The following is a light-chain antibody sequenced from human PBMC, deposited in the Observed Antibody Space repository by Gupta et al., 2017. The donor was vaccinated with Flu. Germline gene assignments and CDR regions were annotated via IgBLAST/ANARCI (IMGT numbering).Light chain of an antibody. CDR1: QSISSY. CDR3: QQSYSARRT. J-gene: IGKJ1*01. CDR2: AAS. V-gene: IGKV1-39*01. Sequence: DIQMTQPLSSLPAFVGDRVTITCRASQSISSYLNLYQQKPAKAPKVLIYAASSLQSGVPSKLGGRGTGKDFTLHIISLRPPAYATYFLQQSYSARRTFGQGTRVENK.